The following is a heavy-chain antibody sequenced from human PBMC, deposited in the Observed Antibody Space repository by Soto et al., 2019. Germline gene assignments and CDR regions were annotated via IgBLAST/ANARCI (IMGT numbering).Heavy chain of an antibody. D-gene: IGHD1-7*01. Sequence: QVHLVQSGAEVKKPGASVKVSCTASGYTFSTFGIAWVRQAPGQGLEWLGWISTDNGDTNYAQNLQDRITMTTDTSTSTVYMELRSLRSDDTAIYYCGRDWRNYVLPDYCGQGTLVTVSS. CDR1: GYTFSTFG. CDR3: GRDWRNYVLPDY. V-gene: IGHV1-18*01. CDR2: ISTDNGDT. J-gene: IGHJ4*02.